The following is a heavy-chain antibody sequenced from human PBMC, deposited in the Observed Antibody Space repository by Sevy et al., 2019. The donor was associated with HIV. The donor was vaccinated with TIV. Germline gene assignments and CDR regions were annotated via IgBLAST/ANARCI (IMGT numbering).Heavy chain of an antibody. Sequence: SETLSLTCTVSGGSINSGDYYWSWIRQHPEKGLEWIGYIFHTGSTYYNRSFKSRATISVDTSKNQFSLKLSLMTAADTAVYYGAREGTKGVWFDPWGQGTLVTVSS. D-gene: IGHD3-16*01. J-gene: IGHJ5*02. V-gene: IGHV4-31*03. CDR1: GGSINSGDYY. CDR3: AREGTKGVWFDP. CDR2: IFHTGST.